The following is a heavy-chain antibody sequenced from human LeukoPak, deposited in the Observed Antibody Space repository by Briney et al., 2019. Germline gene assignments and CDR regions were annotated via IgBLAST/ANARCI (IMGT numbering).Heavy chain of an antibody. Sequence: PGGSLRLPCAASAFTFSGYAMSWVRQAPGKGLEWVSAISGTGGSTYYADSVKGRFTISRDNSKNTVSLQMNSLRVEDTAVYYCATRGYCSGTTCYAPQPWGQGTLVTVSS. J-gene: IGHJ5*02. D-gene: IGHD2-2*01. CDR1: AFTFSGYA. CDR3: ATRGYCSGTTCYAPQP. V-gene: IGHV3-23*01. CDR2: ISGTGGST.